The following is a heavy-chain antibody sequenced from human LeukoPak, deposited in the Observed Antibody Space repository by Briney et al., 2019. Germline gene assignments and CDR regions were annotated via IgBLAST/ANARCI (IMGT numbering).Heavy chain of an antibody. CDR2: IYGDGNT. CDR3: ARAGAYRFDY. Sequence: GGSLRLSCAASGFTVSSNYMSWVRQAPGKGLEWVSAIYGDGNTYYADSVKGRFTISRDNSKNTLYLQMNSLRAEDTAVYYCARAGAYRFDYWGQGTLVTVSS. J-gene: IGHJ4*02. D-gene: IGHD3-16*01. CDR1: GFTVSSNY. V-gene: IGHV3-66*01.